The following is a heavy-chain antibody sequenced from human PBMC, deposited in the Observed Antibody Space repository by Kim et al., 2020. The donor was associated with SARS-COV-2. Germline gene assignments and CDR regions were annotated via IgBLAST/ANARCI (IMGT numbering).Heavy chain of an antibody. Sequence: GGSLRLSCAASGFTFSSYSMNWVRQAPGKGLEWVSSISSSSSYIYYADSVKGRFTISRDNAKNSLYLQMNSLRAEETAVYYCARDLRDYFDYLGQGTLVTVSS. J-gene: IGHJ4*02. D-gene: IGHD4-17*01. CDR1: GFTFSSYS. V-gene: IGHV3-21*01. CDR2: ISSSSSYI. CDR3: ARDLRDYFDY.